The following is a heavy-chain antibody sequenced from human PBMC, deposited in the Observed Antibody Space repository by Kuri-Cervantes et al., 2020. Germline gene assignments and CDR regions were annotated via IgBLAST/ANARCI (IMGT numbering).Heavy chain of an antibody. Sequence: SVKVSCKASGGTFSSYAISWVRQAPGQGLEWMGGIIPIFGTANYAQKFQGRVTITADESTSTAYMELSGLRSEDTAVYYCAADPPPAIVGATTIYYYYGMDVWGQGTTVTVSS. CDR1: GGTFSSYA. CDR3: AADPPPAIVGATTIYYYYGMDV. V-gene: IGHV1-69*13. D-gene: IGHD1-26*01. J-gene: IGHJ6*02. CDR2: IIPIFGTA.